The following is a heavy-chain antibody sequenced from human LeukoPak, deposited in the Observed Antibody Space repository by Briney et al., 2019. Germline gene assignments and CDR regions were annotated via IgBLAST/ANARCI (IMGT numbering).Heavy chain of an antibody. Sequence: GGSLRLSCEVSGITFNTYAMTWVRQAPGKGLEWVSTIGGSRGSPYFADSVKGRFSISRDNSKNTLYLQMDSLRAEDTALYYCAKNKRDFGDYWYYFDSWGQGTLVTVSS. CDR1: GITFNTYA. CDR3: AKNKRDFGDYWYYFDS. V-gene: IGHV3-23*01. CDR2: IGGSRGSP. D-gene: IGHD4-17*01. J-gene: IGHJ4*02.